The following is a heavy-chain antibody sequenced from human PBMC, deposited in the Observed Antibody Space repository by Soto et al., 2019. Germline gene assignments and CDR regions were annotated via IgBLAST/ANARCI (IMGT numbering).Heavy chain of an antibody. CDR1: GFTFSSYG. CDR2: IWYDGSNK. Sequence: QVQLVESGGGVVQPGRSLRLSCAASGFTFSSYGMHWVRQAPGKGLEWVAVIWYDGSNKYYADSVKGRFTISRDNSKNTLYLQMNSLRAEDTAVYYCARSQIFVAGTDYYYYGMDVWGQGTTVTVSS. J-gene: IGHJ6*02. CDR3: ARSQIFVAGTDYYYYGMDV. D-gene: IGHD6-19*01. V-gene: IGHV3-33*01.